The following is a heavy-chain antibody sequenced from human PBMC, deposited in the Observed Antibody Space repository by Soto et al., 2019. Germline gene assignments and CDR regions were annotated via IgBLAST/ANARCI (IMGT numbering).Heavy chain of an antibody. Sequence: EVQLVESGGGLVKPGGSLRLSCAASAFTFSSYSMNWVRQAPGKGLEWVSSISSSSSYIYYADSVKGRFTISRDNSKNTLSLQMNSLTAEDTAVYFCAKRRGAGGHFDYWGQGALVTVSS. CDR2: ISSSSSYI. CDR3: AKRRGAGGHFDY. D-gene: IGHD2-15*01. J-gene: IGHJ4*02. CDR1: AFTFSSYS. V-gene: IGHV3-21*04.